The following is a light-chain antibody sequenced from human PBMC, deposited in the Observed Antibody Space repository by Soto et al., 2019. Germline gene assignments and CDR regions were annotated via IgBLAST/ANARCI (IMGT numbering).Light chain of an antibody. CDR2: GAS. CDR1: QRGFSFY. Sequence: EIVLTQSPGTLSLPPGERATLSCRASQRGFSFYLAWFQKKPGQAPRLLIYGASSRATGIPDRFSGSGSGTEFTRTISRLEPEDSAVYYCHQYGNSPWTLGQGTTVEI. V-gene: IGKV3-20*01. J-gene: IGKJ1*01. CDR3: HQYGNSPWT.